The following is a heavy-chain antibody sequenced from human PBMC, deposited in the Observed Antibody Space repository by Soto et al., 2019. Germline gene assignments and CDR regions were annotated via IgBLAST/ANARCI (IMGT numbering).Heavy chain of an antibody. CDR3: ARDRRFYYGFFDI. CDR1: GFTFSSYA. Sequence: GGSLRLSCAASGFTFSSYAMHWVRQAPGKGLEWVAVISYDGSNKYYADSVKGRFTISRDNSKNTLYLQMNSLRAEDTAVYYCARDRRFYYGFFDIWGQGTMVTVSS. CDR2: ISYDGSNK. D-gene: IGHD3-10*01. J-gene: IGHJ3*02. V-gene: IGHV3-30-3*01.